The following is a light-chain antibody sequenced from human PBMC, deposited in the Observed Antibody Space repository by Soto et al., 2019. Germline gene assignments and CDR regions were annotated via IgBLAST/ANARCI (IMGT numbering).Light chain of an antibody. CDR2: EVG. CDR1: SSDVGGYNS. J-gene: IGLJ1*01. CDR3: SSYTSSSTLV. Sequence: QSALTQPASVAGSPGQSITISCTGTSSDVGGYNSVSWYQQYPGKAPNLIIFEVGDRPSGVSDRFSGSKSGNTASLIISGLQAEDEAGYYCSSYTSSSTLVFGTGTKLTVL. V-gene: IGLV2-14*01.